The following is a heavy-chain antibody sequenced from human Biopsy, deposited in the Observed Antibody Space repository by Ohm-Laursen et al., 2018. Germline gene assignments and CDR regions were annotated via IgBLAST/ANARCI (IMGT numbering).Heavy chain of an antibody. J-gene: IGHJ3*01. CDR1: GDSITSYF. Sequence: SGDLSLTCTVSGDSITSYFWNWIRQAPGKGLEWIGNIYYRGNTNYSPSLKSRATISLDSSKNQFSLNLNSVTATDTAVYYCARRLPLRGFAFDVWGQGTVVTVS. CDR2: IYYRGNT. CDR3: ARRLPLRGFAFDV. V-gene: IGHV4-59*08. D-gene: IGHD3-10*01.